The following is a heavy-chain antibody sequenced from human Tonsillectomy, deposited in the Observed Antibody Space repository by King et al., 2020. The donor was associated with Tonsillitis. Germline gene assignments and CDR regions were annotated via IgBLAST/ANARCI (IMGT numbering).Heavy chain of an antibody. V-gene: IGHV3-74*01. Sequence: VQLVESGGGLVQPGGSLRLSCAASGFTFSSYWMNWVRQAPGKGLVWVSRINSDGSSTSYADSVKGRFTISRDNAKNTLYLQMNSLRAEDTAVYYCARDRYYYDSSGYYHVSDYWGQGTLVTVSS. D-gene: IGHD3-22*01. J-gene: IGHJ4*02. CDR3: ARDRYYYDSSGYYHVSDY. CDR1: GFTFSSYW. CDR2: INSDGSST.